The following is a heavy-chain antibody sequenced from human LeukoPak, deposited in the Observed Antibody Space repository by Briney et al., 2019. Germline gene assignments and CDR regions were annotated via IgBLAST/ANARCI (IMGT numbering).Heavy chain of an antibody. CDR1: GFTFSSYG. Sequence: PGGSLRLSCAASGFTFSSYGMHWVRQAPGKGLEWVAFIRYDGSNKYYADSAKGRFTISRDNSKNTLYLQMNSLRAEDTAVYYCAKSRYGDFWSGYYIDYWGQGTLVTVSS. J-gene: IGHJ4*02. CDR2: IRYDGSNK. CDR3: AKSRYGDFWSGYYIDY. D-gene: IGHD3-3*01. V-gene: IGHV3-30*02.